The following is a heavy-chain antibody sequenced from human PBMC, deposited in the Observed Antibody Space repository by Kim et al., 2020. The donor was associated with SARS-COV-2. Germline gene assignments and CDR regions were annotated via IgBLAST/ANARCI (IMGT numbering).Heavy chain of an antibody. CDR2: ISWNSGNI. CDR1: GFTFDDYS. CDR3: AKEYVLMIDADGGYGMDV. V-gene: IGHV3-9*01. D-gene: IGHD2-8*01. J-gene: IGHJ6*02. Sequence: GGSLRLSCAASGFTFDDYSMHWVRQAPGKGLAWVSGISWNSGNIAYADSVKGRFTISRDNANNSLYLQMNSLRAEDTALYYCAKEYVLMIDADGGYGMDVGGQGTTVTVSS.